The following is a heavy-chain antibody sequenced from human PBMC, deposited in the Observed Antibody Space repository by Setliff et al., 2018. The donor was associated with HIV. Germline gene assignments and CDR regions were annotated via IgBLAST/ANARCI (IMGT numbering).Heavy chain of an antibody. CDR2: ITPSDSYT. J-gene: IGHJ4*02. CDR3: ARDNIIWSKDY. Sequence: ASVKVSCKASGYTLTSNHMHWVRQAPGQGLEWMGIITPSDSYTVYAQKFQGRVTMTRDTSTSTVYMELSSLRSDDTAVYYCARDNIIWSKDYWGQGTLVTVSS. V-gene: IGHV1-46*01. CDR1: GYTLTSNH. D-gene: IGHD3-10*01.